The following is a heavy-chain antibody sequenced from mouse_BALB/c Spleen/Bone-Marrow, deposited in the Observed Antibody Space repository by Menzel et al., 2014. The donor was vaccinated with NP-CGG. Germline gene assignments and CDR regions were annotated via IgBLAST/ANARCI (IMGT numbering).Heavy chain of an antibody. CDR3: AVYDYEGFAY. CDR2: IDPANGNT. J-gene: IGHJ3*01. Sequence: EVQLQQSGAELVKPGASVRLSCTASGFNIKDTYMHWVKQRPEQGLEWIGRIDPANGNTKYDPKFQGKATITADTSSNTAYLQLSSLTSEDTAVYYCAVYDYEGFAYWGQGTLVTVSA. D-gene: IGHD2-4*01. CDR1: GFNIKDTY. V-gene: IGHV14-3*02.